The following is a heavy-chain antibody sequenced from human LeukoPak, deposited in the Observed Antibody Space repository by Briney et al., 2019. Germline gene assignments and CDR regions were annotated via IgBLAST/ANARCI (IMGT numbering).Heavy chain of an antibody. D-gene: IGHD5/OR15-5a*01. Sequence: SETLSLTCNVSGGSISSNTYFWGWIRRPPGKGLEWIGSIRYSGSTYYNPSLKSRVTISVDTSNNQFSLHLTSLTAADTAVYYCATSDTVSTYNWFDPRGLGTLVTVS. CDR3: ATSDTVSTYNWFDP. J-gene: IGHJ5*02. CDR1: GGSISSNTYF. V-gene: IGHV4-39*01. CDR2: IRYSGST.